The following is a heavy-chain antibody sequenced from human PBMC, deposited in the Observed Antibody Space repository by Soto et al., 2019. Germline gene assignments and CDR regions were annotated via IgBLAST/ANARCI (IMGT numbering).Heavy chain of an antibody. J-gene: IGHJ4*02. CDR3: AAYRIEMATRVTDY. CDR2: IVVGSGNT. Sequence: QMQLVQSGPEVKKPGTSVKVSCKASGFTFTSSAVQWVRQARGQRLEWIGWIVVGSGNTNYAQKFQERVTITRDMSTSTAYMELSSLRSEDTAVYYCAAYRIEMATRVTDYWGQGTLVTVSS. D-gene: IGHD5-12*01. CDR1: GFTFTSSA. V-gene: IGHV1-58*01.